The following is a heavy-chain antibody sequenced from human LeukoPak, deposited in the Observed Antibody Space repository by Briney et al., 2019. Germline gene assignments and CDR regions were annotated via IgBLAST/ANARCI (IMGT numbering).Heavy chain of an antibody. D-gene: IGHD6-13*01. CDR2: IYTSGST. J-gene: IGHJ1*01. V-gene: IGHV4-61*02. Sequence: SETLSLTCTVSGGSISSGSYYWSWIRQPAGKGLEWIGRIYTSGSTNYNPSLKSRVTISVDTSKNQFSLKLSSVTAADTAVYYRASGVTGXSSXWGQGXLVTV. CDR3: ASGVTGXSSX. CDR1: GGSISSGSYY.